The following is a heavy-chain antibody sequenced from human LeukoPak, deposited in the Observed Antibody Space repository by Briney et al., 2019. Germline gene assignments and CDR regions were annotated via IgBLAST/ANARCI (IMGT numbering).Heavy chain of an antibody. D-gene: IGHD7-27*01. V-gene: IGHV3-30*02. J-gene: IGHJ4*02. Sequence: GGSLRLSCAASGFTFSSYSMNWVRQAPGKGLEWVASIRFNGNYYADYVKVRFTISIDNSKSTVSLQMDTLRTADTALYYCARENWDFDFWGQGTLVTVSS. CDR3: ARENWDFDF. CDR1: GFTFSSYS. CDR2: IRFNGN.